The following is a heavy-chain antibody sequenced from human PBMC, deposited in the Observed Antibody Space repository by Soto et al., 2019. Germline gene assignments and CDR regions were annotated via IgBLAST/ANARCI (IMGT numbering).Heavy chain of an antibody. Sequence: EVQLLESGGGLVQPGGSLRLSCAASGFTFSTFAMSWVRQAPGKGLEWVSTISGGGDIKYYADSVKGRFTISRDNSKNTLYLHINSLRPEDTAIYYCTRDYGPCSGYDRTDLFDYWGQGTLVTVSS. D-gene: IGHD5-12*01. V-gene: IGHV3-23*01. CDR2: ISGGGDIK. J-gene: IGHJ4*02. CDR1: GFTFSTFA. CDR3: TRDYGPCSGYDRTDLFDY.